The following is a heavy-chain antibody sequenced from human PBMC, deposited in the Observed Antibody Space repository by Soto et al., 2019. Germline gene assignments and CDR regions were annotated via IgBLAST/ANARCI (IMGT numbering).Heavy chain of an antibody. CDR2: IKQDGSEK. CDR1: GFTFSNYW. D-gene: IGHD6-13*01. CDR3: AREGITSAADY. V-gene: IGHV3-7*01. Sequence: GGSLRLSCAASGFTFSNYWMSWVRQAPGKGLEWVANIKQDGSEKYYVDSVKGRFTISRDNAKKSLYLQMNSLRAEDTAVYYCAREGITSAADYWGQGTLVTVSS. J-gene: IGHJ4*02.